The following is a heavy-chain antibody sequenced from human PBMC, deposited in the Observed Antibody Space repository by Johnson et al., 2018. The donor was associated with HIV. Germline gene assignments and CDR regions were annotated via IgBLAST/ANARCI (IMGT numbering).Heavy chain of an antibody. J-gene: IGHJ3*02. CDR2: ISYDGSDK. CDR1: GFTFSSYA. D-gene: IGHD1-14*01. Sequence: MQLVESGGGLVQPGGSLRLSCAASGFTFSSYAIHWVRQAPAKGLEWVAVISYDGSDKYYADSVKGRFTISRDSSKNTLYLQMSSLRAQDTAVYYCARGPRNPGLDAFDIWGQGTVVTVSS. V-gene: IGHV3-30*04. CDR3: ARGPRNPGLDAFDI.